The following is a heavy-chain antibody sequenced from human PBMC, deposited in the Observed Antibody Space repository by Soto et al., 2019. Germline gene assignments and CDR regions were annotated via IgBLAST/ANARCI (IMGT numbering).Heavy chain of an antibody. CDR1: GFSLSRKGMS. CDR2: IDWEEEK. V-gene: IGHV2-70*01. D-gene: IGHD1-7*01. CDR3: TRSNNWNYEYYFDY. Sequence: SGPTLVNPKQTLILTCAFSGFSLSRKGMSVSWIRQPPGKALEFLALIDWEEEKFYSPSLRTRLTVSKDTSKSQVVLTLTNVDPVDTATYYCTRSNNWNYEYYFDYWGQGTMVTVSS. J-gene: IGHJ4*02.